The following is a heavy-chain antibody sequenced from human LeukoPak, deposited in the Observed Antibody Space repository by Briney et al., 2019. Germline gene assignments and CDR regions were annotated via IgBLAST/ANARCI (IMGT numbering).Heavy chain of an antibody. D-gene: IGHD6-6*01. J-gene: IGHJ4*02. CDR1: GFTFDDYA. Sequence: GRSLRLSCAASGFTFDDYAMHWVRQAPGKGLEWVSGISWNSGSIGYADSVKGRFTISRDNAKNSLYLQMNSLRAEDTALYYCAKGNEYSSSSSFDYWGQGTLVTVSS. CDR2: ISWNSGSI. CDR3: AKGNEYSSSSSFDY. V-gene: IGHV3-9*01.